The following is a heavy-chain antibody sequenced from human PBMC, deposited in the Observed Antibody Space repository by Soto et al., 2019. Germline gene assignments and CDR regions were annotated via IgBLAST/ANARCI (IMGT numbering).Heavy chain of an antibody. V-gene: IGHV1-69*13. CDR1: GGTFSSYA. D-gene: IGHD3-22*01. CDR2: TIPIFGTA. Sequence: SVKVSCKASGGTFSSYAISWVRQAPGQGLEWMGGTIPIFGTANYAQKFQGRVTITADESTSTAYMELSSLRSEDTAVYYCASHDPHWYDSGGFLPFDYGGKETLLTVSS. CDR3: ASHDPHWYDSGGFLPFDY. J-gene: IGHJ4*02.